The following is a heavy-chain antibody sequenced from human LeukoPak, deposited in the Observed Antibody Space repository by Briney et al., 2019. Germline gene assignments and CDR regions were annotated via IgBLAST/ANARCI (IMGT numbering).Heavy chain of an antibody. CDR2: ISYDGSDK. CDR3: ARWGVGWLQFSDAFDI. D-gene: IGHD5-24*01. J-gene: IGHJ3*02. CDR1: GFTFSDYG. Sequence: GGSLRLSCAASGFTFSDYGMHWVRQGPGKGLEWVALISYDGSDKYYADSVKGRFTISRDNSANTLYLQMNSLRAEDTAVYYCARWGVGWLQFSDAFDIWGQGTMVTVSS. V-gene: IGHV3-30*03.